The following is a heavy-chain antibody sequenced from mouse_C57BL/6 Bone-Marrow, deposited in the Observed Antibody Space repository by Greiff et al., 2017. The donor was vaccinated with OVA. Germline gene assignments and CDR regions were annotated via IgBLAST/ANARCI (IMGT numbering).Heavy chain of an antibody. CDR2: IHPNSGST. CDR1: GYTFTSYW. D-gene: IGHD1-1*01. J-gene: IGHJ3*01. V-gene: IGHV1-64*01. Sequence: QVQLKQPGAELVKPGASVKLSCKASGYTFTSYWMHWVKQRPGQGLEWIGMIHPNSGSTNYNEKFKSKATLTVDKSSSTAYMQLSSLTSEDSAVYYCASLYYYGSSWGFAYWGQGTLVTVSA. CDR3: ASLYYYGSSWGFAY.